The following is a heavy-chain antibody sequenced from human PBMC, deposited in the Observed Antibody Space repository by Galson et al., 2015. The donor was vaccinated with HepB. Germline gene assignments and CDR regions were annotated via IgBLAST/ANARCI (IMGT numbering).Heavy chain of an antibody. J-gene: IGHJ1*01. CDR3: ARAHTNGWLAIEH. D-gene: IGHD6-19*01. Sequence: SLRLSCAVSEFTAGSSYMTWVRQAPGMGLESVSVIYNGGTTKYADSVKGRFTISRHSSSNSAYLQMNSLRAEDTAVYYCARAHTNGWLAIEHWGQGTLVTVSS. V-gene: IGHV3-53*04. CDR2: IYNGGTT. CDR1: EFTAGSSY.